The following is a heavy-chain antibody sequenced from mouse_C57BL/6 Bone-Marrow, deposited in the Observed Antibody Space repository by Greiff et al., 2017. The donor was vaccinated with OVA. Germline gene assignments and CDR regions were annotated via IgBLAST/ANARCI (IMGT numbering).Heavy chain of an antibody. J-gene: IGHJ4*01. CDR2: ISSGSSTI. V-gene: IGHV5-17*01. CDR1: GFTFSDYG. Sequence: EVMLVESGGGLVKPGGSLKLSCAASGFTFSDYGMHWVRQAPEKGLEWVAYISSGSSTIYYADTVKGRFTISRDNAKNTLFLQMTSLRSEDTAMYYCARSYYYGSSSGYAMDYWGQGTSVTVSS. D-gene: IGHD1-1*01. CDR3: ARSYYYGSSSGYAMDY.